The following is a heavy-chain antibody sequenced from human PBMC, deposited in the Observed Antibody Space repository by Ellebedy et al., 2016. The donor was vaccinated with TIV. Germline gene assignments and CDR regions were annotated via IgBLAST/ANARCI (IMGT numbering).Heavy chain of an antibody. CDR1: GYTFTSYG. Sequence: ASVKVSXXASGYTFTSYGISWVRQAPGQGLEWMGWISAYNGNTNYAQKLQGRVTMTTDTSTSTAYMELRSLRSDDTAVYYCARELTRPRAFDYWGQGTLVTVSS. CDR3: ARELTRPRAFDY. J-gene: IGHJ4*02. V-gene: IGHV1-18*01. D-gene: IGHD1-14*01. CDR2: ISAYNGNT.